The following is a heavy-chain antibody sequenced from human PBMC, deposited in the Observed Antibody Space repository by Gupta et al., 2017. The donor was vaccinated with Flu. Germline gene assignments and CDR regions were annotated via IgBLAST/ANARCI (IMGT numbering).Heavy chain of an antibody. D-gene: IGHD3-3*01. J-gene: IGHJ4*02. CDR3: ARWVTIVGVYSQKIDY. Sequence: QVQLVQSGAEVKKPGASVKVSCKASGYTFTSYDIHWVRQATGQGLEWMGWINANSGNTGYAQKFQGRVTMTRDTSTNTAYMELSDLRSEDTAVYYCARWVTIVGVYSQKIDYWGQGTLVTVSS. CDR2: INANSGNT. V-gene: IGHV1-8*01. CDR1: GYTFTSYD.